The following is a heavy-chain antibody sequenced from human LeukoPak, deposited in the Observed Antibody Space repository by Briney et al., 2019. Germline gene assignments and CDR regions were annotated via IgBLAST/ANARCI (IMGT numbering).Heavy chain of an antibody. J-gene: IGHJ2*01. CDR2: IYYSGST. CDR1: GGSISSYY. Sequence: SETLSPTCTVSGGSISSYYWSWIRQPPGKGLEWIGYIYYSGSTNYNPSLKSRVTISVDTPKNQFSLKLSSVTAADTAVYYCARVYYSNSYDYWYFDLWGRGTLVTVSS. D-gene: IGHD6-13*01. CDR3: ARVYYSNSYDYWYFDL. V-gene: IGHV4-59*01.